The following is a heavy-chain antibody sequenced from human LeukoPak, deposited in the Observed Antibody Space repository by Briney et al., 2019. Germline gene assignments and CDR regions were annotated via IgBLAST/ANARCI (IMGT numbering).Heavy chain of an antibody. J-gene: IGHJ4*02. D-gene: IGHD3-3*01. V-gene: IGHV3-48*04. CDR2: ISSTGGTI. Sequence: SGGSLRLSCAASGFTFSSNSMNWVRQAPGKGLEWVSYISSTGGTIYYADSMKGRFTISRDNAKNSLYLQMNSLRAEDTAVYYCASPRDDFWSGYPFDYWGQGTLVTVSS. CDR3: ASPRDDFWSGYPFDY. CDR1: GFTFSSNS.